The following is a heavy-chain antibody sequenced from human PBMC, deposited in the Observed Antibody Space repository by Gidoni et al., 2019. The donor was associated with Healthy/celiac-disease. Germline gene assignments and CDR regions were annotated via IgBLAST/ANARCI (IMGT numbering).Heavy chain of an antibody. V-gene: IGHV4-59*01. CDR3: AREGHVGPYDFWSGYSSMRAFDI. Sequence: QVQLQESGPGLVKPSETLSLTCTVSGGSISSYYWSWIRQPPGKGLEWIGYIYYRGSTNYNPALKSRVTISVDTSKNQFSLKLSSVTAADTAVYYCAREGHVGPYDFWSGYSSMRAFDIWGQGTMVTVSS. CDR2: IYYRGST. D-gene: IGHD3-3*01. J-gene: IGHJ3*02. CDR1: GGSISSYY.